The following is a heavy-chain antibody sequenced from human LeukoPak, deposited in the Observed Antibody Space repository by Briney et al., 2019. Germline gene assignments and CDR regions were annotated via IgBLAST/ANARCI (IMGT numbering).Heavy chain of an antibody. CDR1: GFTFSSYA. V-gene: IGHV3-23*01. J-gene: IGHJ4*02. CDR2: ISASGGSA. CDR3: AKDLGMYYFDS. Sequence: GGSLGLSCAASGFTFSSYAMSWVRQAPGKGLQWVSLISASGGSANYADSVKGRFTISRDSSKNTLYLQMDSLRAEDTAVYYCAKDLGMYYFDSWGQGALVTVSS. D-gene: IGHD1-1*01.